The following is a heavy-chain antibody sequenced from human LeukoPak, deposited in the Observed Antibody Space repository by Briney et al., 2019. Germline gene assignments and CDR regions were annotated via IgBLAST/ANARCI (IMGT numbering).Heavy chain of an antibody. J-gene: IGHJ4*02. Sequence: SETLSLTCTVSGVSISYYYWTWIRQPPGKGLEWIGYISYSGSTNYNPSLKSRVTISVDTSKNQFSLKLSSVTAADTAVYYCAKSVEYGDYSLDSWGQGTLVTVSS. CDR3: AKSVEYGDYSLDS. CDR1: GVSISYYY. V-gene: IGHV4-59*01. D-gene: IGHD4-17*01. CDR2: ISYSGST.